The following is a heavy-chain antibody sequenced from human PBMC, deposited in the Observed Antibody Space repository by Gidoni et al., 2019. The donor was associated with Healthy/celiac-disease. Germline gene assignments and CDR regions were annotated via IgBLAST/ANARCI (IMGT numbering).Heavy chain of an antibody. J-gene: IGHJ5*02. D-gene: IGHD6-19*01. Sequence: QVQLQQWGAGLLQPSETLSLTCAVYGGSFSGYYWSWIRQPPGKGLEWIGEINHSGSTNYNPSLKSRVTISVDTSKNQFSLKLSSVTAADTAVYYCARGRIAVAGRIGWFDPWGQGTLVTVSS. V-gene: IGHV4-34*01. CDR3: ARGRIAVAGRIGWFDP. CDR2: INHSGST. CDR1: GGSFSGYY.